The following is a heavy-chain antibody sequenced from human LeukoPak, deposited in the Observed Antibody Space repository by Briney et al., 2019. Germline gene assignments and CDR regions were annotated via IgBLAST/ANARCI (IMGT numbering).Heavy chain of an antibody. J-gene: IGHJ6*02. CDR2: INPSGGST. CDR1: GYTFTSYY. D-gene: IGHD6-19*01. CDR3: ARVGSSGWSLHYYYGMDV. V-gene: IGHV1-46*01. Sequence: ASVKVSCKASGYTFTSYYMHWVRQAPGQGLEWMGIINPSGGSTSYAQKFQGRVTMTRDTSTSTVYMELSSLRPEDTAVYYCARVGSSGWSLHYYYGMDVWGQGTTVTVSS.